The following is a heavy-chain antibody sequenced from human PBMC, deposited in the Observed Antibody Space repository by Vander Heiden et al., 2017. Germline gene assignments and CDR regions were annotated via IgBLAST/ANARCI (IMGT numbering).Heavy chain of an antibody. V-gene: IGHV3-7*01. CDR1: GFTFSSYG. CDR2: IKQDGSEK. D-gene: IGHD3-3*01. CDR3: ARDYDFWSGYYQSLVDY. J-gene: IGHJ4*02. Sequence: EVQLVESGGGLVQPGGSLRLSCAASGFTFSSYGMSWVRQAPGKGLEWVANIKQDGSEKYYVDSVKGRFTISRDNAKNSLYLQMNSLRAEDTAVYYCARDYDFWSGYYQSLVDYWGQGTLVTVSS.